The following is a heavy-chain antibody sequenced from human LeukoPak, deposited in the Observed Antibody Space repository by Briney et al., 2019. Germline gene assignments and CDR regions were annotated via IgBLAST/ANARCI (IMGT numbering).Heavy chain of an antibody. D-gene: IGHD3-22*01. V-gene: IGHV1-24*01. J-gene: IGHJ4*02. CDR3: ATIQYYDSSGYYYHY. CDR2: FDPEDGET. CDR1: GYTLTELS. Sequence: ASVKVSCKVSGYTLTELSMHWVRQAPGKGLEWMGGFDPEDGETIYAQKFQGRVTMTEDTSTDTTYMELSSLRSEDTAVYYCATIQYYDSSGYYYHYWGQGTLVTVSS.